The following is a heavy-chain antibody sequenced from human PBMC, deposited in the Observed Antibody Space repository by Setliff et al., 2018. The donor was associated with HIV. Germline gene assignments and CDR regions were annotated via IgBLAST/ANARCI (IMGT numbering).Heavy chain of an antibody. CDR1: GGSISSSSYY. V-gene: IGHV4-39*07. CDR3: ARGIAAAGR. Sequence: SETLSLTCTVSGGSISSSSYYWGWIRQPPGKGLEWIGNIFYSGHTFYNPSLKSRVTISVDTSNNQFSLKLTSVTAADTAVYYCARGIAAAGRWGQGTLVTVSS. J-gene: IGHJ4*02. D-gene: IGHD6-13*01. CDR2: IFYSGHT.